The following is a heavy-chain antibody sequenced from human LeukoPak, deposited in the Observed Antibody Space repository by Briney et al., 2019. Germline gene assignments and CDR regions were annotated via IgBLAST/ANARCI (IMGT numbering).Heavy chain of an antibody. V-gene: IGHV3-30*18. D-gene: IGHD1-26*01. CDR2: ISHDGRNT. J-gene: IGHJ6*02. Sequence: GGSLRLSCAASGFIFRSYGMHWVRQAPGKGLEWVSFISHDGRNTYYAESVKGRFAISRDNSKNTLHLQMSSLTAEDTAVYYCAKDSTYSDYYGMDVWGRGTTVTVSS. CDR3: AKDSTYSDYYGMDV. CDR1: GFIFRSYG.